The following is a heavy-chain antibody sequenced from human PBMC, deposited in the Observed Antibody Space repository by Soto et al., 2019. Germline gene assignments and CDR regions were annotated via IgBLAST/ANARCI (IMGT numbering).Heavy chain of an antibody. D-gene: IGHD2-21*02. J-gene: IGHJ4*02. CDR1: GFTFSSYA. CDR3: ASDKDLVVVTAIPGLDY. Sequence: GSLRLSCAASGFTFSSYAMHGVRQAPGKGLEWVAVISYDGSNKYYADSVKGRFTISRDNYKNTLYLQMNSLRAEDTAVYYCASDKDLVVVTAIPGLDYWGQGTLVTGSS. V-gene: IGHV3-30-3*01. CDR2: ISYDGSNK.